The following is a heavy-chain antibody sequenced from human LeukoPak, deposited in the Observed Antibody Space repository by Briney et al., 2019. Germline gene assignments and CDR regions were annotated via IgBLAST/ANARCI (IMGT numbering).Heavy chain of an antibody. CDR2: ISYDGSNK. J-gene: IGHJ4*02. D-gene: IGHD3-3*01. V-gene: IGHV3-30*03. Sequence: GGSLRLSCAASGFTFSSYGMHWVRQAPGKGLEWVAVISYDGSNKYYADSVKGRFTISRANAKNSLYLQMNSLRAEDTAVYYCARSLEGYDFWSGPDYWGQGTLVTVSS. CDR3: ARSLEGYDFWSGPDY. CDR1: GFTFSSYG.